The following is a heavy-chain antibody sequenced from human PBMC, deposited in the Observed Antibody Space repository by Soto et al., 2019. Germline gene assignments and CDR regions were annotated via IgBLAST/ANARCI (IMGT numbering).Heavy chain of an antibody. CDR1: GCSISSGGYY. CDR3: ARERGITIFGVVTFPDYWYFDL. D-gene: IGHD3-3*01. Sequence: SETLSLTCTVSGCSISSGGYYWSWIRQHPGKGLEWIGYIYYSGSTYYNPSLKSRVTISVDTSKNQFSLKLSSVTAADTAVYYCARERGITIFGVVTFPDYWYFDLWGRGTLVTVSS. V-gene: IGHV4-31*03. CDR2: IYYSGST. J-gene: IGHJ2*01.